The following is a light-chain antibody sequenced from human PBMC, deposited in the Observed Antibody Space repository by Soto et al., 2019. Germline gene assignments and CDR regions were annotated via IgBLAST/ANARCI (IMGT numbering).Light chain of an antibody. CDR2: GAS. CDR3: QQYSRSPGT. CDR1: QSASSSY. J-gene: IGKJ1*01. V-gene: IGKV3-20*01. Sequence: EIVLTQSPGTLSLSPGERATLSCRASQSASSSYLAWYQQKPGQAPRLLIYGASSRATGIPDRFSGSGSVKCLTVTISTLEPEDFAVYYCQQYSRSPGTFGQGTKLEIK.